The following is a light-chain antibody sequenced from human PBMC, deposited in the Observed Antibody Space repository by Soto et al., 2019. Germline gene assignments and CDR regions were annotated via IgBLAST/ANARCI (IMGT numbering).Light chain of an antibody. J-gene: IGKJ4*01. CDR2: VAS. V-gene: IGKV3-20*01. CDR3: QQYGSSPPLT. CDR1: QSVSSSY. Sequence: EIVLTQSPGTLSLSPAERATLSCRASQSVSSSYLAWYQQKPAQAPRLLIYVASSRATGIPDRFIGSGSRTAFSITSSTLEPEDSAVYYCQQYGSSPPLTFGGGTKVEIK.